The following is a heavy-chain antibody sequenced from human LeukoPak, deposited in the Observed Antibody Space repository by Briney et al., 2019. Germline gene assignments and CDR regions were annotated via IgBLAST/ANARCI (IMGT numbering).Heavy chain of an antibody. V-gene: IGHV3-23*01. CDR3: AKDRKQQLSRSFDY. D-gene: IGHD6-13*01. CDR2: IGGGGGST. J-gene: IGHJ4*02. Sequence: GGSLRLSCAASGFTFSSYAMSWVRQAPGKGLEWVSAIGGGGGSTYYADSVKGRFTISRDNSKNTLYLQMKSLRAEDTAVYYCAKDRKQQLSRSFDYWGQGTLVTVSS. CDR1: GFTFSSYA.